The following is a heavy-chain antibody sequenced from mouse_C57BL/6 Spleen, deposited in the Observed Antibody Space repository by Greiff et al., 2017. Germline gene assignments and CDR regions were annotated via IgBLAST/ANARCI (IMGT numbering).Heavy chain of an antibody. CDR3: AREDSSWFAY. Sequence: VKVVESGPELVKPGASVKISCKASGYAFSSSWMNWVKQRPGKGLEWIGRIYPGDGDTNYNGKFKGKATLTADKSSSTAYMQLSSLTSEDSAVYFCAREDSSWFAYWGQGTLVTVSA. V-gene: IGHV1-82*01. D-gene: IGHD1-1*01. CDR2: IYPGDGDT. CDR1: GYAFSSSW. J-gene: IGHJ3*01.